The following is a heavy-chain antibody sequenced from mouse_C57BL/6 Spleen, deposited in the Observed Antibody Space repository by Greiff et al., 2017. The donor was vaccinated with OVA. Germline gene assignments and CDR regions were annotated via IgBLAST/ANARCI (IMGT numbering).Heavy chain of an antibody. Sequence: DVMLVESGGGLVQPGGSMKLSCVASGFTFSNYWMNWVRQSPEKGLEWVAQIRLKSDNYATHYAESVKGRFTISRDDSKSSVYLQMNNLRAEDTGIYYCTGHAQFWYFDVWGTGTTVTVSS. CDR3: TGHAQFWYFDV. V-gene: IGHV6-3*01. CDR1: GFTFSNYW. J-gene: IGHJ1*03. CDR2: IRLKSDNYAT.